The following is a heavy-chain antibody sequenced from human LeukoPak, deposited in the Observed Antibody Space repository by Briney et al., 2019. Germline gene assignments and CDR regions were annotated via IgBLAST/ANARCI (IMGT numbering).Heavy chain of an antibody. CDR3: AKLGNDAFDI. J-gene: IGHJ3*02. CDR2: INPSSGST. CDR1: GFTFSNYA. V-gene: IGHV3-23*01. Sequence: GGSLRLSCAASGFTFSNYAMSWVRQAPGKGLEWVSSINPSSGSTYYADSVKGRFTISGDNSKNTLYLQMNSLRAEDTAVYYCAKLGNDAFDIWGQGTMVTVSS.